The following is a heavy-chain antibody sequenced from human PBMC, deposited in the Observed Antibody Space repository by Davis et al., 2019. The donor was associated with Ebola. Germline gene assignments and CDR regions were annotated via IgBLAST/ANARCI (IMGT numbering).Heavy chain of an antibody. CDR1: VGSFSAYY. V-gene: IGHV4-34*01. CDR3: ARGSAAGVYFDY. CDR2: INHSGST. J-gene: IGHJ4*02. Sequence: GSLRLSCAVYVGSFSAYYWSWIRQPPGKGLEWIGEINHSGSTNYNPSLKSRVTISVDTSKNQFSLKLSSVTAADTAVYYCARGSAAGVYFDYWGQGTLVTVSS. D-gene: IGHD6-13*01.